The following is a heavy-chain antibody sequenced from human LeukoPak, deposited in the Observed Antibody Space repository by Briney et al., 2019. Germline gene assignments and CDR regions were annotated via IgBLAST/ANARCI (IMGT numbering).Heavy chain of an antibody. J-gene: IGHJ4*02. D-gene: IGHD4-11*01. Sequence: GGSLRLSCAASGFTFSSYAMSWVRQAPGKGLEWVSGISGSGGSTYYADSVKGRYTISRDNSENTLYLQMNSLRAEDTAVYYCATMQDFSTEFFYWGQGTMVTVSS. CDR2: ISGSGGST. CDR3: ATMQDFSTEFFY. V-gene: IGHV3-23*01. CDR1: GFTFSSYA.